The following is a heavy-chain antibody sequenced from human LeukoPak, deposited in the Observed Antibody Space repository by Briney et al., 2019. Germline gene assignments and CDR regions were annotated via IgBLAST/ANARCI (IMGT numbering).Heavy chain of an antibody. CDR2: INHSGST. D-gene: IGHD3-10*01. J-gene: IGHJ3*02. CDR1: GGSFSGYY. Sequence: PSETLSLTCAVYGGSFSGYYWSWIRQPPGKGLEWIGEINHSGSTNYNPSHKSRVTISVDTSKNQFSLKLSSVTAADTAVYYCAVMVRGVFDIWGQGTMVTVSS. V-gene: IGHV4-34*01. CDR3: AVMVRGVFDI.